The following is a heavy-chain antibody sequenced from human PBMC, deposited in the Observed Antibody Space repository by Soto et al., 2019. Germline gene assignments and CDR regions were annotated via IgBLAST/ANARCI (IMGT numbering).Heavy chain of an antibody. D-gene: IGHD2-21*01. CDR1: GGSISSGGYS. J-gene: IGHJ4*02. Sequence: SETLSLTCAVSGGSISSGGYSWSWIRQPPGKGLEWIGYIYHSGSTYYNPSLKSRVTISVDRSKNQFSLKLSSVTAADTAVYYCARGNVVAVDYWGQGTLVTVSS. V-gene: IGHV4-30-2*01. CDR3: ARGNVVAVDY. CDR2: IYHSGST.